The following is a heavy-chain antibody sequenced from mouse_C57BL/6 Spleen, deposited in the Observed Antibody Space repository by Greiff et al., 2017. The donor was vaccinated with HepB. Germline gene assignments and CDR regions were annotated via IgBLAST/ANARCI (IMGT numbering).Heavy chain of an antibody. CDR2: IDPENGDT. Sequence: VQLKQSGAELVRPGASVKLSCTASGFNIKDDYMHWVKQRPEQGLEWIGWIDPENGDTEYASKFQGKATITADTSSNTAYLQLSSLTSEDTAVYYCTRRLLLWYFDVWGTGTTVTVSS. D-gene: IGHD1-1*01. CDR1: GFNIKDDY. V-gene: IGHV14-4*01. CDR3: TRRLLLWYFDV. J-gene: IGHJ1*03.